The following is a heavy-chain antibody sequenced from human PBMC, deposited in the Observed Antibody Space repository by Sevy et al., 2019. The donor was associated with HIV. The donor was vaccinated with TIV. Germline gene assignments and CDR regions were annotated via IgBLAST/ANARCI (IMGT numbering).Heavy chain of an antibody. J-gene: IGHJ4*02. D-gene: IGHD1-26*01. V-gene: IGHV3-21*01. Sequence: GGSLRLSCAASGFTFSSYSTNWVRQAPGKGLEWVSSISTSSSYIYYADSVKGRFTISRDNAKNSLYLQMNSLRAEDTAVYYCARDEVGGSYWEFDYWGQGTLVTVSS. CDR1: GFTFSSYS. CDR3: ARDEVGGSYWEFDY. CDR2: ISTSSSYI.